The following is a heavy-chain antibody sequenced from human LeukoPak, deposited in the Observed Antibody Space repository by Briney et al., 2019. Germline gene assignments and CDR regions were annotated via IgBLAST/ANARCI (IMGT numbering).Heavy chain of an antibody. CDR1: GFTFSSNW. CDR3: ARGACSGGSCYDYYYYYMDV. D-gene: IGHD2-15*01. V-gene: IGHV3-7*01. Sequence: GGSLRLSCAASGFTFSSNWMSWVRQAPGKGLEWVANIKQDGSEKYYVDSVRGRFTISRDNAKNSLYLQMNSLRAEDTAVYYCARGACSGGSCYDYYYYYMDVWGKGTTVTVSS. CDR2: IKQDGSEK. J-gene: IGHJ6*03.